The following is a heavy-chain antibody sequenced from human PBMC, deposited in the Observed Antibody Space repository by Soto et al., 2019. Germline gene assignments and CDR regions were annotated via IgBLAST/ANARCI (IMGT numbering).Heavy chain of an antibody. J-gene: IGHJ4*02. CDR2: INHSGST. V-gene: IGHV4-34*01. Sequence: PSETLSLTCAVYGGYFSGYYWTWIRQPPGTGLEWIGEINHSGSTNYNPSLKSRVTISVDTSKNQFSLKLSSVTAADTAVYYCARSGLYYDYVWGSYRPRYYFDYWGQGTLVTVSS. D-gene: IGHD3-16*02. CDR1: GGYFSGYY. CDR3: ARSGLYYDYVWGSYRPRYYFDY.